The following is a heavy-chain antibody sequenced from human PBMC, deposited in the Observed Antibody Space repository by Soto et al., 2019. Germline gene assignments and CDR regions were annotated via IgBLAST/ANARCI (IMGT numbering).Heavy chain of an antibody. D-gene: IGHD6-13*01. V-gene: IGHV4-30-2*01. CDR3: ARDLAAAGDFDY. CDR2: IYHSGST. Sequence: SETLSLTCAVSGGSISSGGYSWSWIRQPPGKGLEWIGYIYHSGSTYYNPSLKSRVTISRDNSKNTLYLQMNSLRAEDTAVYYCARDLAAAGDFDYWGQGTLVTVSS. J-gene: IGHJ4*02. CDR1: GGSISSGGYS.